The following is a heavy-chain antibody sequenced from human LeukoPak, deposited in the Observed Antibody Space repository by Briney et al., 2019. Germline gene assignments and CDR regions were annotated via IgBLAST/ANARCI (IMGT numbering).Heavy chain of an antibody. CDR2: VHYSGST. D-gene: IGHD4-23*01. J-gene: IGHJ4*02. CDR3: ARMGRKTTVVPPDFDY. V-gene: IGHV4-59*01. CDR1: AGSISGYY. Sequence: SETLSLTCSVSAGSISGYYWSWIWQPPGKRLEWIGYVHYSGSTNYNPSLESRVIISVDTSKNQFSLKLRSVTAADTAVYYCARMGRKTTVVPPDFDYWGQGTLVTVSS.